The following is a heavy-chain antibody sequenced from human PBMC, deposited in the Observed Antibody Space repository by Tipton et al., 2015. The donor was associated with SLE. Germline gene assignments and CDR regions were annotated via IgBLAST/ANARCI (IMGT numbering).Heavy chain of an antibody. CDR2: INHSGST. D-gene: IGHD2-2*03. CDR1: GGSFSGYY. Sequence: TLSLTCAVYGGSFSGYYWSWIRQPPGKGLEWIGEINHSGSTNYNPSLKSRVTISVDTSKSQFSLKLSSVTAADTAVYYCARVAGWIKDAFDIWGQGTMVTVSS. J-gene: IGHJ3*02. CDR3: ARVAGWIKDAFDI. V-gene: IGHV4-34*01.